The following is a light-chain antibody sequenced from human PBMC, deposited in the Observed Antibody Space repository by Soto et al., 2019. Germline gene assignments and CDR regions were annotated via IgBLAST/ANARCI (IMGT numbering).Light chain of an antibody. CDR1: SGAVTSGNY. Sequence: VVTQEPSLTVSPGGTVTLTCAPSSGAVTSGNYPNWFQQKPGQAPRALIYSTNHKYSWTPARFSGSLLGGKAALTLSGVQPEDEADYYCLLYYGGQLGVFGGGTKVTVL. J-gene: IGLJ2*01. CDR2: STN. CDR3: LLYYGGQLGV. V-gene: IGLV7-43*01.